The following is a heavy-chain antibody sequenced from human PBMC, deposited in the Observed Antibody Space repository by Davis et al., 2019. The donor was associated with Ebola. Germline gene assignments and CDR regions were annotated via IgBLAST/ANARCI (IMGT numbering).Heavy chain of an antibody. CDR3: AKDSRAYYYYGMDV. Sequence: GGSLRLSCAASGFTFGDYALHWVRQAPGKGLEWVSGINWNSDSIGYAASVEGRFTISRDNAKKSLSLQMNSLRAEDTALYYCAKDSRAYYYYGMDVWGQGTTVTVSS. CDR1: GFTFGDYA. V-gene: IGHV3-9*01. J-gene: IGHJ6*02. CDR2: INWNSDSI.